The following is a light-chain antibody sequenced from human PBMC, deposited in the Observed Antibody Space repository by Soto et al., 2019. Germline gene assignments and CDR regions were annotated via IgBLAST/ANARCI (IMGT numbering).Light chain of an antibody. Sequence: QSALTQPASVSGSPGQSITISCTGTSSDVGGYNYISWYQQHPGKAPRLMIYEVSDRPSGVSYRFSGSKSGNTASLTISGLQAEDEADYYCSSYTTSNTLIFGGGTKLTVL. V-gene: IGLV2-14*01. J-gene: IGLJ2*01. CDR1: SSDVGGYNY. CDR2: EVS. CDR3: SSYTTSNTLI.